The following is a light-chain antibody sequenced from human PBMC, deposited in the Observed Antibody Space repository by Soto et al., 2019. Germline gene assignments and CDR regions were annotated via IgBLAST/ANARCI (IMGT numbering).Light chain of an antibody. CDR3: QPYNSYPIT. V-gene: IGKV1-5*03. J-gene: IGKJ5*01. CDR1: QSISSW. CDR2: KAS. Sequence: DIQMTQSPSTLSASVGDRVTITCRASQSISSWLAWYQLKPGKVPKLLIYKASSLESGLPSRFSGSGSGTEFTLTISSLQPDDFATYYCQPYNSYPITFGQGTRLEIK.